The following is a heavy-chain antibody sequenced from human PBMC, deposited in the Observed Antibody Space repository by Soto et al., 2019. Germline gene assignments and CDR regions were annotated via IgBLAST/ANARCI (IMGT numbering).Heavy chain of an antibody. CDR2: IIPIFGTA. Sequence: SVKVSCKASGGTFSSYAISWVRQAPGQGLEWMGGIIPIFGTANYAQKFQGRVTITADKSTSTAYMELSSLRSEDTAVYYCARDRYDFWSGSRYYGMDVWGQGTTFTVSS. CDR3: ARDRYDFWSGSRYYGMDV. CDR1: GGTFSSYA. J-gene: IGHJ6*02. V-gene: IGHV1-69*06. D-gene: IGHD3-3*01.